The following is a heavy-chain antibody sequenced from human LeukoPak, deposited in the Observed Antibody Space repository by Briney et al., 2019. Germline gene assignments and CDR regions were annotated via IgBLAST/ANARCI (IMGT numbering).Heavy chain of an antibody. CDR2: ISYDGSNK. Sequence: GGSLRLSCAASGFTFSSYAIHWVRQAPGKGLEWVAVISYDGSNKYYADSVKGRFTISRDHSKNTLYLQMNSLRAEDTAVYYCARGIVVVVAATSNWFDPWGQGTLVTVSS. V-gene: IGHV3-30*04. CDR1: GFTFSSYA. D-gene: IGHD2-15*01. J-gene: IGHJ5*02. CDR3: ARGIVVVVAATSNWFDP.